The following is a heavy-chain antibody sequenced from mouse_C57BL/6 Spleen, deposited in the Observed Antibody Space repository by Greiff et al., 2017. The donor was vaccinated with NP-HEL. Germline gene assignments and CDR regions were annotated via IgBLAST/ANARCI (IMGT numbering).Heavy chain of an antibody. V-gene: IGHV1-69*01. CDR1: GYTFTSYW. J-gene: IGHJ2*01. CDR3: AALITPVPY. CDR2: IDPSDSYT. D-gene: IGHD1-1*01. Sequence: QVHVKQPGAELVMPGASVKLSCKASGYTFTSYWMHWVKQRPGQGLEWIGEIDPSDSYTNYNQKFKGKSTLTVDKSSSTAYMQLSSLTSEDSAVYYCAALITPVPYWGQGTTLTVSS.